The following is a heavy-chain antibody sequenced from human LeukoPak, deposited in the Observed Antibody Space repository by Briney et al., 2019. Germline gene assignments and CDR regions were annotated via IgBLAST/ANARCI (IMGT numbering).Heavy chain of an antibody. D-gene: IGHD1-26*01. CDR2: ISSSSSYI. Sequence: PGGSLRLSCAASGFTFSSYSMNWVRQAPGKGLEWVSSISSSSSYIYYADSVKGRFTISRDNSKNTLYLQMNSLRAEDTAVYYCAKDPLRSGWELHYYFDYWGQGTLVTVSS. V-gene: IGHV3-21*04. J-gene: IGHJ4*02. CDR1: GFTFSSYS. CDR3: AKDPLRSGWELHYYFDY.